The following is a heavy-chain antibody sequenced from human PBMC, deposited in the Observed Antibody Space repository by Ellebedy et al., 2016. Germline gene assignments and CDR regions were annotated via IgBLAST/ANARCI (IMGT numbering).Heavy chain of an antibody. J-gene: IGHJ6*02. CDR3: TAGQSSSSGRYGMDV. CDR2: ISPDSSSI. Sequence: ETLSLTCAASGFAFNSWILNWVRQVSGKGLEWLSYISPDSSSIYYADTVRGRFTISRDSASHSLFLQMDSLRDEDTATYYCTAGQSSSSGRYGMDVWGQGTTITVSS. CDR1: GFAFNSWI. D-gene: IGHD6-6*01. V-gene: IGHV3-48*02.